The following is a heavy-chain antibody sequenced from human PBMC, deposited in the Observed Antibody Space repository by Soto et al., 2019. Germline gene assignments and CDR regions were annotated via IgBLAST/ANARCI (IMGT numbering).Heavy chain of an antibody. V-gene: IGHV4-34*01. CDR2: INHSGST. J-gene: IGHJ4*02. CDR3: VRLPHCNADGGIFDS. Sequence: SETLSLTCAVYGGSFSGYYWSWIRQPPGKGLEWIGEINHSGSTNYNPSLKSRVTISVDTSKNQFSLKLSSVTAADTAVYYCVRLPHCNADGGIFDSWGQGILVTVSS. CDR1: GGSFSGYY. D-gene: IGHD2-15*01.